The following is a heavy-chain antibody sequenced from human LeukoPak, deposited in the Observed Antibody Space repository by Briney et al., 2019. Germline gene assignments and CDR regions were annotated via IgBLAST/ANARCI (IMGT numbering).Heavy chain of an antibody. Sequence: GGSLRLSCAASGLSFSTYAMGWVRQAPGKGLEWVSGISASGGSTYYADSVKGRFTISRDNSKSTLHLQMNSLRDEDTAVYYCAKCGDGYNSGYYYYYMDVWGKGTTVTVSS. CDR2: ISASGGST. CDR3: AKCGDGYNSGYYYYYMDV. D-gene: IGHD5-24*01. V-gene: IGHV3-23*01. CDR1: GLSFSTYA. J-gene: IGHJ6*03.